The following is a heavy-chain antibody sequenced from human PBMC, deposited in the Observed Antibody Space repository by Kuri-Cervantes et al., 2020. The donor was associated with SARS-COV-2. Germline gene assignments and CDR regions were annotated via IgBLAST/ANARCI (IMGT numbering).Heavy chain of an antibody. CDR2: IRYDGSNK. J-gene: IGHJ4*02. CDR1: GFTFSSYG. Sequence: GGSLRLSCAASGFTFSSYGMHWVRQAPGKGLEWVAFIRYDGSNKYCADSVKGRFTISRDNAKNSLYLQMNSLRAEDTAVYYCAKAYWNYNYFDYWGQGTLVTVSS. CDR3: AKAYWNYNYFDY. D-gene: IGHD1-7*01. V-gene: IGHV3-30*02.